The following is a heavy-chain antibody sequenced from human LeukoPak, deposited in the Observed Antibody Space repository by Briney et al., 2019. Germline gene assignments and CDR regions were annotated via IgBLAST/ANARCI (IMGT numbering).Heavy chain of an antibody. CDR1: GFTFSSYW. CDR3: ARRGYGGDCYSCPTALDY. D-gene: IGHD2-21*02. CDR2: ISGSGGST. V-gene: IGHV3-23*01. J-gene: IGHJ4*02. Sequence: GGSLRLSCAASGFTFSSYWMSWVRQAPGKGLEWVSAISGSGGSTYYADSVKGRFTISRDNSKNTLYLQMNSLRAEDTAVYYCARRGYGGDCYSCPTALDYWGQGTLVTVSS.